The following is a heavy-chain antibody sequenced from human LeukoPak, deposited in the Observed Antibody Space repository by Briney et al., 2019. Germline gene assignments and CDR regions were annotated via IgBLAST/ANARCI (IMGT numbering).Heavy chain of an antibody. D-gene: IGHD3-10*02. CDR1: GFTFSSYE. V-gene: IGHV3-48*03. CDR3: AELGITMIGGV. Sequence: GGTLRLSCAASGFTFSSYEMNWVRQAPGPGLGLVSYISSSGSTIYYADSVKGRFTISRDNAKNSLYLQMNSLRAEDTAVCYCAELGITMIGGVWGKGTTVTISS. CDR2: ISSSGSTI. J-gene: IGHJ6*04.